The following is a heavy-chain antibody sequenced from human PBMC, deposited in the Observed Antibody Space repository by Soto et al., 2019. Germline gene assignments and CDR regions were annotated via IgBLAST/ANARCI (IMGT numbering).Heavy chain of an antibody. CDR3: ARVFHYYDSSGYSGGVNYGMDV. J-gene: IGHJ6*02. D-gene: IGHD3-22*01. Sequence: QVQLVQSGAEVKKPGASVKVSCKASGYTFTGYYMHWVRQAPGQGLEWMGWINPNSGGTNYAQKFQGWVTMTRDTSISTAYMELSRLRSDDTAEYYCARVFHYYDSSGYSGGVNYGMDVWGQGTTVTVSS. V-gene: IGHV1-2*04. CDR1: GYTFTGYY. CDR2: INPNSGGT.